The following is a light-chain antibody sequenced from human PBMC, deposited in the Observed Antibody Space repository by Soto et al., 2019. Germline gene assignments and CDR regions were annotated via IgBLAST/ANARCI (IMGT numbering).Light chain of an antibody. Sequence: DVQLTQSPSFLSASVGDRVTITCRASQGISSHLAWYQQRPGKGPKLLIYAASTLQSGVPSRFSGSGSGTEFTLAISSLQPEDFATYYCQKVHGYPHTFGQGTKLEIK. CDR1: QGISSH. J-gene: IGKJ2*01. CDR3: QKVHGYPHT. CDR2: AAS. V-gene: IGKV1-9*01.